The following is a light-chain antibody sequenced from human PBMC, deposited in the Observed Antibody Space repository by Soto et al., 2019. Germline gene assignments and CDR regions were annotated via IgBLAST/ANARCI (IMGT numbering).Light chain of an antibody. V-gene: IGKV3-11*01. CDR1: QSVSSN. CDR3: QQRTDWPIT. Sequence: EVVLTQSPGTLSLSPGERATLSCRASQSVSSNLAWYQQRPGQAPRLLIYGASNRATGIPARFSGSGSGTDFTLTISSLEAEDFAVSYCQQRTDWPITFGQGTRLEIK. J-gene: IGKJ5*01. CDR2: GAS.